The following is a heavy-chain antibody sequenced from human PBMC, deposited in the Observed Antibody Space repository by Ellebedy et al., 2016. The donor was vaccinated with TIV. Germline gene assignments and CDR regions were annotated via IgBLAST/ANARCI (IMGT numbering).Heavy chain of an antibody. CDR2: ISGSSGDT. D-gene: IGHD6-19*01. V-gene: IGHV1-18*01. J-gene: IGHJ4*02. CDR1: GYPFTNYD. Sequence: AASVKVSCKTSGYPFTNYDITWVRQAPGQGLQWVGLISGSSGDTTYAREFQGRTTMTADTSTSTAYLELRSLISGDTAVYYCARDIHNPGWYGADYFDYWGQGALVTVSA. CDR3: ARDIHNPGWYGADYFDY.